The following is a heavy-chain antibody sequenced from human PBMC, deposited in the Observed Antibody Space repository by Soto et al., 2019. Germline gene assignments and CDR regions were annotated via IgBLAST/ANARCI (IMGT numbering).Heavy chain of an antibody. CDR2: ISSSSSYI. D-gene: IGHD6-6*01. CDR3: ARDRGIYSSSEFDY. Sequence: GTLRLSCAASGFTFSSYSMNWVRQAPGKGLEWVSSISSSSSYIYYADSVKGRFAISRDNAKNSLYLQMNSLRAEDTAVYYCARDRGIYSSSEFDYWGQGTLVTVSS. J-gene: IGHJ4*02. CDR1: GFTFSSYS. V-gene: IGHV3-21*01.